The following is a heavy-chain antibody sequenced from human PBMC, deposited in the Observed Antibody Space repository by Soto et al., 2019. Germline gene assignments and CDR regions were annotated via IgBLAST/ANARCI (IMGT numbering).Heavy chain of an antibody. D-gene: IGHD5-18*01. Sequence: QVQLVESGGGVVQPGRSLRLSCAASGFTFSSYGMHWVRQAPGKGLEWVAVIWYDGSNKYYADSVKGRFTISRDNSKNTLYLQMNSMRAEDTAVYYCASGRGDGYEYHAVDIWGQGTMVTVSS. CDR1: GFTFSSYG. CDR3: ASGRGDGYEYHAVDI. J-gene: IGHJ3*02. CDR2: IWYDGSNK. V-gene: IGHV3-33*01.